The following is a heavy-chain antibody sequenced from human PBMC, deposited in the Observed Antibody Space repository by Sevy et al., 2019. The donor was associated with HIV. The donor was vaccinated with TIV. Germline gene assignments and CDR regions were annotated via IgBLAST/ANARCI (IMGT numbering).Heavy chain of an antibody. D-gene: IGHD3-10*01. J-gene: IGHJ6*02. CDR3: ARDYGSGSYYNYYYGMDV. CDR2: INPNSGGT. Sequence: ASVKVSCKASGYTFTGYYMHWVRQAPGQGLEWMGWINPNSGGTNYAQTFQGRVTMTRDTSISTAYMELSRLRSDDTAVYYCARDYGSGSYYNYYYGMDVWGQGTTVTVSS. V-gene: IGHV1-2*02. CDR1: GYTFTGYY.